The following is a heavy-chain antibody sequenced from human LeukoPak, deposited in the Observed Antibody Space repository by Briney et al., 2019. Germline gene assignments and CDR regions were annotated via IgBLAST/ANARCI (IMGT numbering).Heavy chain of an antibody. V-gene: IGHV3-11*04. D-gene: IGHD6-13*01. CDR1: GFTFSDYY. Sequence: GGSLRLSCAASGFTFSDYYMSWIRQAPGKGLEWVSYISSSGSTIYYADSVKGRFTISRDNDKNSMYLQMNRLRAEDTAVYYCASGPGYSSSWYFAYWGQGTLVAVSS. CDR2: ISSSGSTI. CDR3: ASGPGYSSSWYFAY. J-gene: IGHJ4*02.